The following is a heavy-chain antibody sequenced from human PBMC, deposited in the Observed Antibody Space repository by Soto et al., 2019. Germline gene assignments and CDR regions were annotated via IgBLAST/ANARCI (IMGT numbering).Heavy chain of an antibody. V-gene: IGHV1-3*01. CDR1: GYPCPRST. Sequence: ATVRVSGKSSGYPCPRSTMHWLRKAPGQRLECMGWINAGNGNTKYSQKFQGRVTITRDTSASTAYMDLSSLRSEDTAVYYCPRGPNPYYLEYRGQGTLVIVSS. CDR2: INAGNGNT. J-gene: IGHJ4*02. CDR3: PRGPNPYYLEY.